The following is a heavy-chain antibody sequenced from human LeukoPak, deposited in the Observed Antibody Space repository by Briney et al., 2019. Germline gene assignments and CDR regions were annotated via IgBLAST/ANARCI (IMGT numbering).Heavy chain of an antibody. CDR3: AKAPTSYCSSSSCYEGASDY. J-gene: IGHJ4*02. D-gene: IGHD2-2*01. V-gene: IGHV3-23*01. Sequence: GGSLRLSCAASGFTFSTYDMRWVRQAPGKGLEWVSSISGSGANTYYADSVKGRFTISRDNSKNTLYLQMNSLRAEDTAVYYCAKAPTSYCSSSSCYEGASDYWGQGTLVTVSS. CDR2: ISGSGANT. CDR1: GFTFSTYD.